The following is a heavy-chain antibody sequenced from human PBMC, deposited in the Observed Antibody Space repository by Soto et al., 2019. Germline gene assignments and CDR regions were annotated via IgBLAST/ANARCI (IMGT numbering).Heavy chain of an antibody. CDR2: IIPIFGTA. CDR1: GGTFSSYA. V-gene: IGHV1-69*01. J-gene: IGHJ4*02. Sequence: QVQLVQSGAEVKKPGSSVKVSCKASGGTFSSYAISWVRQAPGQGLEWMGGIIPIFGTANYAQKFQGRVTITADESTSTAYMELSSLRSEDTAVYYCASPYHVYGDNQLDYWGQGTLVTVSS. CDR3: ASPYHVYGDNQLDY. D-gene: IGHD4-17*01.